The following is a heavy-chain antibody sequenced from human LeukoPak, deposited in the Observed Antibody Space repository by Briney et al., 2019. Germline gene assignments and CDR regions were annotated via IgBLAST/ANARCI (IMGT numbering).Heavy chain of an antibody. CDR1: GFTFSSYS. CDR2: ISYDGSNK. CDR3: ANENYYGSGSYPDY. D-gene: IGHD3-10*01. V-gene: IGHV3-30*18. Sequence: GRSLRLSCAASGFTFSSYSMNWVRQAPGKGLEWVALISYDGSNKYYADSVKGRFTISRDNSKNTLYLQMNSLRAEDTAVYYCANENYYGSGSYPDYWGQGTLVTVSS. J-gene: IGHJ4*02.